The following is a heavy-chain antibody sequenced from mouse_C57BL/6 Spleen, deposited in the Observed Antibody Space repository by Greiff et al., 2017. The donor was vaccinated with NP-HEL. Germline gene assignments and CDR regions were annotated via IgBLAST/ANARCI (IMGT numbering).Heavy chain of an antibody. CDR3: ARRYDYDVGAMDY. CDR1: GYTFTSYW. V-gene: IGHV1-61*01. CDR2: IYPSDSAT. J-gene: IGHJ4*01. Sequence: QVQLQQPGAELVRPGSSVKLSCKASGYTFTSYWMDWVKQRPGQGLEWIGNIYPSDSATHYNQKSKDKATLTVDKSSSTAYMQLSSLTSEDSAVYYCARRYDYDVGAMDYWGQGTSVTVSS. D-gene: IGHD2-4*01.